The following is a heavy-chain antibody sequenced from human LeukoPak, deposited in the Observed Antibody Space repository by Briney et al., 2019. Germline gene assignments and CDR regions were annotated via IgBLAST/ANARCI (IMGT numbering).Heavy chain of an antibody. Sequence: GGSLRLSCAASGFTFSNYAMNWVRQAPGKGLEWVSAIHGSDDHTYYADSVKGRFTISRDNSKNTLYLQMNSLRAEDTAVYYCAKGYGSGTYYDDYWGQGTLVTVSS. CDR1: GFTFSNYA. CDR3: AKGYGSGTYYDDY. V-gene: IGHV3-23*01. J-gene: IGHJ4*02. CDR2: IHGSDDHT. D-gene: IGHD3-10*01.